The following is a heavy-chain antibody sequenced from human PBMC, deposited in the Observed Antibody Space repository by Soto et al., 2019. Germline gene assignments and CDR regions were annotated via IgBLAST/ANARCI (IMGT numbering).Heavy chain of an antibody. V-gene: IGHV4-30-2*01. CDR2: INHLETT. CDR3: ARGGGSDSFDY. Sequence: PSETLSLTCTVSGVSTTFGGYSWSWIRQTPGKGLEWIGYINHLETTFYNPSFESRLTLSIDRAKNQFSLKLHSMSAADRAVYFCARGGGSDSFDYWGQGSLVTVSS. D-gene: IGHD1-26*01. J-gene: IGHJ4*02. CDR1: GVSTTFGGYS.